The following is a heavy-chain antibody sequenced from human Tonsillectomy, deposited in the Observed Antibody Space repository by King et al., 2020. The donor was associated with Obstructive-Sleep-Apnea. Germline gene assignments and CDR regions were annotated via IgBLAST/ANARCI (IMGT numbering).Heavy chain of an antibody. Sequence: VQLVESRGGLVQPGGSLRLSCAASTFTVSSNYMSWVRQAPGKGLEWVAIIYSGGSTYYADSVKGRFTISRDNSKNTVYLQMNSLRAEDTAVYYCASPMIADSRKIYFDYWGQGTLVTVSS. CDR2: IYSGGST. V-gene: IGHV3-66*01. J-gene: IGHJ4*02. CDR1: TFTVSSNY. D-gene: IGHD3-22*01. CDR3: ASPMIADSRKIYFDY.